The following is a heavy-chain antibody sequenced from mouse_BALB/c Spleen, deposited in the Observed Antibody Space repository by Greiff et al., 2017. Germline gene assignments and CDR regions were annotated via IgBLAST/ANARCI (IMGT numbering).Heavy chain of an antibody. D-gene: IGHD2-4*01. CDR2: IWAGGST. J-gene: IGHJ4*01. Sequence: VKLVESGPGLVAPSQSLSITCTVSGFSLTSYGVHWVRQPPGKGLEWLGVIWAGGSTNYNSALMSRLSISKDNSKSQVFLKMNSLQTDDTAMYYCAREIDYDDFYAMDYWGQGTSVTVSS. V-gene: IGHV2-9*02. CDR3: AREIDYDDFYAMDY. CDR1: GFSLTSYG.